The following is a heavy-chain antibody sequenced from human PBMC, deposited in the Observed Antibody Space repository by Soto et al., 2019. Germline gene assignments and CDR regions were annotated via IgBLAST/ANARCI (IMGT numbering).Heavy chain of an antibody. CDR2: ISGSGGST. Sequence: GSLRRYCAASGFTFSSYAMSWVRQAPGKGLEWVSAISGSGGSTYYADSVKGRFTISRDNSKNTLYLQMNSLRAEDTAVYYCASSETAMVTYYYYYGMDVWGQGTTVTVSS. D-gene: IGHD5-18*01. CDR3: ASSETAMVTYYYYYGMDV. CDR1: GFTFSSYA. V-gene: IGHV3-23*01. J-gene: IGHJ6*02.